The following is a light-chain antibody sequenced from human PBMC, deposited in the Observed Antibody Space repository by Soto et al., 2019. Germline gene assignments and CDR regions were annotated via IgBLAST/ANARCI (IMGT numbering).Light chain of an antibody. J-gene: IGKJ4*01. CDR1: QNVNTR. CDR3: HHYDEWPLT. V-gene: IGKV3-15*01. Sequence: EKVMPQSPATLSVSPGERTTLSCRASQNVNTRLARYQQKPGQAPRLLIYDAFTRATGIPARFSGRASGTEFTLTISSLQSEDYAVYYGHHYDEWPLTFGGGTKVVIK. CDR2: DAF.